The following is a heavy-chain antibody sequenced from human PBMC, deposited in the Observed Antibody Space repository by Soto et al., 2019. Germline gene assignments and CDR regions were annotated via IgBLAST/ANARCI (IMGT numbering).Heavy chain of an antibody. D-gene: IGHD2-15*01. CDR3: ALGGWIDY. J-gene: IGHJ4*02. Sequence: PGGSLRLSCAASGFTFSSYAMHWVRQAPGKGLEWVAVISYDGSNKYYADSVKGRFTISRDNAKKSLYLQMDSLRAEDTAVYYCALGGWIDYWGQGKLVTVSS. CDR1: GFTFSSYA. CDR2: ISYDGSNK. V-gene: IGHV3-30-3*01.